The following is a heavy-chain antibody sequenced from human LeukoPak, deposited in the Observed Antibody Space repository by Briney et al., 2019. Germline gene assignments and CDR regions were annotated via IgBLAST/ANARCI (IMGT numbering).Heavy chain of an antibody. CDR1: GFTFSNAW. CDR2: IKSKTDGGTT. CDR3: TTFFTTVTTNYYYGMEV. J-gene: IGHJ6*02. D-gene: IGHD4-17*01. V-gene: IGHV3-15*01. Sequence: GGSLRLSCAASGFTFSNAWMSWVRQAPGKGLEWVGRIKSKTDGGTTDYAAPVKGRFTISRDDSKNTLYLQMNSLKTEDTAVYYCTTFFTTVTTNYYYGMEVWGQGTTVTVSS.